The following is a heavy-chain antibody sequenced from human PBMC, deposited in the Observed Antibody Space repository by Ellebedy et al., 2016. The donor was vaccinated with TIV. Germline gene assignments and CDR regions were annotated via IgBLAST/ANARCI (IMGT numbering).Heavy chain of an antibody. Sequence: GESLKISCTASAFTFSAYGMHWVRQAPGKGLEWVAVISHDGSKTYYADSVQGRFTISRDNSNNTLYLQMPSLRTEDTAVYYCAKERHPRHPRWMGPTYFDYWGQGTLVAVSS. CDR1: AFTFSAYG. CDR2: ISHDGSKT. D-gene: IGHD4-23*01. J-gene: IGHJ4*02. CDR3: AKERHPRHPRWMGPTYFDY. V-gene: IGHV3-30*18.